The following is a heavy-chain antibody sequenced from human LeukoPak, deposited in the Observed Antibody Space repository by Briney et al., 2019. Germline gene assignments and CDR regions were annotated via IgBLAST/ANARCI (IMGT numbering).Heavy chain of an antibody. CDR1: GFTFSNYA. V-gene: IGHV3-23*01. CDR2: ISGDGGST. D-gene: IGHD5-24*01. J-gene: IGHJ4*02. CDR3: AKSPGVNGYYFFDS. Sequence: GDSLRLSCAASGFTFSNYAMSWVRQAPGKGLEWVSTISGDGGSTYYADSVMGRFTISRDNSKNTLYLQVNSLRVEDTAVYSCAKSPGVNGYYFFDSWGQGSLVTVSS.